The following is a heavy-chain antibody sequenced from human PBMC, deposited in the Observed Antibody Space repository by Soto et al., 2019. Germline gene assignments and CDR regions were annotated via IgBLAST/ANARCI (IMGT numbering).Heavy chain of an antibody. Sequence: WWSLRLSCSASVFTFSSYAMHWVRQAPGKGLEYVSAISSNGGSTYYADSVKGRFTISRDNSKNTLYLQMSSLRAEDTAVYYCVKSNYDSSGYYDYWGQGTLVTVSS. CDR2: ISSNGGST. CDR3: VKSNYDSSGYYDY. J-gene: IGHJ4*02. V-gene: IGHV3-64D*06. D-gene: IGHD3-22*01. CDR1: VFTFSSYA.